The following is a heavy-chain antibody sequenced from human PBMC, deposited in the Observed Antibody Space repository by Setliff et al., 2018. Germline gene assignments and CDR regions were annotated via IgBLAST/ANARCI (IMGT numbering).Heavy chain of an antibody. Sequence: ASVKVSCKASGYTFTSFNIHWVRQAPGQRLEWMGWINAGNGNTKYSQKFQGRVTITRDTSASTAHMELSSLRSEDTAVYYCARDPASSGYDTYYYYYYGMDVWGQGTTVTVSS. D-gene: IGHD5-12*01. CDR1: GYTFTSFN. J-gene: IGHJ6*02. CDR3: ARDPASSGYDTYYYYYYGMDV. V-gene: IGHV1-3*01. CDR2: INAGNGNT.